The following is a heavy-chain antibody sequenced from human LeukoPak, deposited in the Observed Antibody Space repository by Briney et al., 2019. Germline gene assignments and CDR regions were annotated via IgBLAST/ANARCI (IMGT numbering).Heavy chain of an antibody. Sequence: GGSLRLSCAASGFTFSNYWMHWVRQAPGKGLVWVSRISSDGSGTNYADSVKGRFTISRDNAKNILYLQMNSLRVEDTAVYYCTRDLGGATWGEWSYWGQGTLVTVSS. CDR3: TRDLGGATWGEWSY. D-gene: IGHD1-26*01. CDR2: ISSDGSGT. J-gene: IGHJ4*02. V-gene: IGHV3-74*01. CDR1: GFTFSNYW.